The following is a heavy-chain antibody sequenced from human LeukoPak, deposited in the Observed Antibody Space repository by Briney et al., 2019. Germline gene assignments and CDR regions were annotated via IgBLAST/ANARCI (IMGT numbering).Heavy chain of an antibody. V-gene: IGHV1-2*02. CDR2: INPNSGGT. CDR3: AREGGGMSSVTWGWFDP. J-gene: IGHJ5*02. CDR1: GYTFTGYY. Sequence: ASVKVSRKASGYTFTGYYTHWVRQAPGQGLEWMGWINPNSGGTNYAQKFQGRVTMTRDTSISTAYMELSSLRSEDTAVYYCAREGGGMSSVTWGWFDPWGQGTLVTVSS. D-gene: IGHD4-17*01.